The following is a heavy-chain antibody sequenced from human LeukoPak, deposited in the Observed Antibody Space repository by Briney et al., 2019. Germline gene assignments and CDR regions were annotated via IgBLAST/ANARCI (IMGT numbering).Heavy chain of an antibody. CDR2: INPSGDMT. CDR3: ARSSSWPRFVY. J-gene: IGHJ4*02. V-gene: IGHV1-46*01. Sequence: ASVNVSCKASGYTFTRNFLHWVRQAPGQGLEWMGVINPSGDMTSYAQKFQGRVTLTRDTSTSTVYMELSSVRSEDTSMYYCARSSSWPRFVYWGEGTLVTVSS. D-gene: IGHD6-13*01. CDR1: GYTFTRNF.